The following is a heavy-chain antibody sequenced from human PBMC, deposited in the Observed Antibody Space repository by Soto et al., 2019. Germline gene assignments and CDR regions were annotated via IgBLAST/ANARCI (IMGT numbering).Heavy chain of an antibody. V-gene: IGHV4-4*02. Sequence: QVQLQESGPGLVKPSGTLSLTCAVSGDSISNNNWWRWVRQPPGKGLEWIGEIYQSGTTNYNPSLKSRVTISLDKSKNQFSLKLTSVTAADTAVYYCARYNTGWLARSGWFDPWGQGTLVTVSS. J-gene: IGHJ5*02. CDR1: GDSISNNNW. CDR3: ARYNTGWLARSGWFDP. D-gene: IGHD6-19*01. CDR2: IYQSGTT.